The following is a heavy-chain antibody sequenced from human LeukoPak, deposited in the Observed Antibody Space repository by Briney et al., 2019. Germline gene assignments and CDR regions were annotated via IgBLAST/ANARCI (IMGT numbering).Heavy chain of an antibody. J-gene: IGHJ3*02. V-gene: IGHV3-21*05. Sequence: GGSLRLSCAASGFTFRSYEMNWVRQAPGKGLEWVSYISSSSSYIYYADSVKGRFTISRDNAKNSLYLQMNSLRAEDTAVYYCATLGAFDIWGQGTMVTVSS. CDR3: ATLGAFDI. CDR1: GFTFRSYE. CDR2: ISSSSSYI.